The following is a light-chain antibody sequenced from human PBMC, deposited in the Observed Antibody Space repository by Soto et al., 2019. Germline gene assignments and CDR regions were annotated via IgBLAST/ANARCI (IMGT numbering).Light chain of an antibody. V-gene: IGKV1-13*02. CDR2: EAS. CDR3: QQFNSYPLT. J-gene: IGKJ4*01. CDR1: QGISSA. Sequence: AIQLTQSPSSLSASVGDRVTITCRASQGISSALAWYQQKPGKPPKVLIFEASSLESGVPSRFSGSGSGTAFTLTISSLQPEDFATYSCQQFNSYPLTFGGGTKVEIK.